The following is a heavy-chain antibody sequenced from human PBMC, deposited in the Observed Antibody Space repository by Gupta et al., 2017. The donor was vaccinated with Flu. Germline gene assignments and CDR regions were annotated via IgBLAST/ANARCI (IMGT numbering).Heavy chain of an antibody. CDR2: ISGYNGNT. V-gene: IGHV1-18*01. CDR1: GYSFQNYG. J-gene: IGHJ4*02. D-gene: IGHD3-10*01. Sequence: QVQLVQSGAEVKKPGASVKVSCKASGYSFQNYGISWVRQAPGQGLEWLGWISGYNGNTNYAQKVQGRASMTTDTSTSTAFMELRSLRSDDTAMYYCARDRGVVLRATEFDYWGQGTLVTVSS. CDR3: ARDRGVVLRATEFDY.